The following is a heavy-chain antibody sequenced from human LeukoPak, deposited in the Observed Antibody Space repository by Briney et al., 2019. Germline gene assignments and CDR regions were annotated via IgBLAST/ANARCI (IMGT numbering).Heavy chain of an antibody. D-gene: IGHD3-3*01. CDR2: IYSGGST. V-gene: IGHV3-66*02. CDR1: GFTFSSNY. CDR3: ARVAQEYYDFWSGYRDAFDI. J-gene: IGHJ3*02. Sequence: GGSLRLSCAASGFTFSSNYMSWVRQAPGKGLEWVSVIYSGGSTYYPDSVKGRFTISRDNSKNKLYLQMNSLRAEDTAVYYCARVAQEYYDFWSGYRDAFDIWGQGTMVTVSS.